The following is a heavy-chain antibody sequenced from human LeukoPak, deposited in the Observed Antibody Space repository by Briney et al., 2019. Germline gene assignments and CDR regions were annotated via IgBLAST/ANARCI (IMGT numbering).Heavy chain of an antibody. D-gene: IGHD3-22*01. CDR2: MNPSGST. CDR3: ARGRQDVTMIVAGMTAVSYYLDV. V-gene: IGHV4-34*01. Sequence: PSETLSLTCAVYGGSFNGYYWTWIRQTPEKGLEWIGEMNPSGSTNYNPSLKSRVTISVDTSKNQFSLELSSVTAADTAVYYCARGRQDVTMIVAGMTAVSYYLDVWGKGTTVTVS. J-gene: IGHJ6*03. CDR1: GGSFNGYY.